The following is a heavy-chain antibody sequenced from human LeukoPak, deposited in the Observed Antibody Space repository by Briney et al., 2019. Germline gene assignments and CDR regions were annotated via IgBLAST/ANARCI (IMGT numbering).Heavy chain of an antibody. V-gene: IGHV1-2*02. CDR1: GYTFTGHY. CDR3: AREITPVGGSPLIWFDP. Sequence: APVKVSCKPSGYTFTGHYMHWVRQAPGQGLEWMGWINPNSGASKSAQKFQGRVTMTRDTSITTAYMELSRLRSDDTAVYYCAREITPVGGSPLIWFDPWGQGTLVTVSS. D-gene: IGHD1-26*01. CDR2: INPNSGAS. J-gene: IGHJ5*02.